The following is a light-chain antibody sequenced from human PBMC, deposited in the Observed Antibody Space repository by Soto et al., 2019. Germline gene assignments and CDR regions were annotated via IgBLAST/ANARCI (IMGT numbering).Light chain of an antibody. V-gene: IGLV1-40*01. CDR1: SSNIGAGYE. J-gene: IGLJ1*01. CDR3: QSSDSSLSGYV. CDR2: ENN. Sequence: QSVLTQPPSVSEAPGQRVTISCTGSSSNIGAGYEAHWYQQVPGTAPKLLIYENNNRPSGVPDRFSGSKSATSASLAITGLLAEDEAEYYCQSSDSSLSGYVFGTGTKLTVL.